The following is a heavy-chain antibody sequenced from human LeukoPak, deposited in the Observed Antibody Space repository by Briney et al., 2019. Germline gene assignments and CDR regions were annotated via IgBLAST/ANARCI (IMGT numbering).Heavy chain of an antibody. CDR3: ARDRGYSGSWDFDY. V-gene: IGHV3-30*04. CDR2: ISYDGSNK. CDR1: GFTFSSYA. Sequence: GGSLRLYCAASGFTFSSYAMHWVRQAPGKGLEWVAVISYDGSNKYYADSVKGRFTISRDNSKNTLYLQMNSLRAEDTAVYYCARDRGYSGSWDFDYWGQGTLVTVSS. D-gene: IGHD1-26*01. J-gene: IGHJ4*02.